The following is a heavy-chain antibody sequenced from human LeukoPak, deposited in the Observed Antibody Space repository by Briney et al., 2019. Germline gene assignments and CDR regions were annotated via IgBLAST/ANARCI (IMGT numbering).Heavy chain of an antibody. CDR2: LSGSGITT. J-gene: IGHJ4*01. CDR1: GFTHNTYW. D-gene: IGHD6-19*01. CDR3: AKGIYSSGWSYFDY. V-gene: IGHV3-23*01. Sequence: GGSLRLSRAVSGFTHNTYWLSWVRQAPGKGLEWVSTLSGSGITTYYADSVKGRFTISRDNSKNTLYLQMNSLRAEDTAVYYCAKGIYSSGWSYFDYWGHVTLVTVSS.